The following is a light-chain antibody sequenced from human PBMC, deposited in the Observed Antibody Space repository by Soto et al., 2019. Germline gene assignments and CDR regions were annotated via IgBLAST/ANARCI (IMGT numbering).Light chain of an antibody. CDR2: AAS. CDR1: QGVSRY. V-gene: IGKV1-9*01. Sequence: IQLTQSPSSLSASVGDSVTITCRASQGVSRYLSWYQQKPGRAPILLISAASTLQSGVPARFSGSGSGTEFTLRITSLQPEDCATYYCQQLNTDPVTVDGGTKVESK. J-gene: IGKJ4*01. CDR3: QQLNTDPVT.